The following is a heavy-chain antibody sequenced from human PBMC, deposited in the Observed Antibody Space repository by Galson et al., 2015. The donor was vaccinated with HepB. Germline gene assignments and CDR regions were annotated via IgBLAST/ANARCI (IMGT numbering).Heavy chain of an antibody. Sequence: SLRLSCAASGFSFRSHAVSWVRQAPGKGLEWVSAISGGDDAYYADSVKGRFTVSRDNSKNTLILQMNSLRVEDTAAYYCARDPYSSSWFDYWGQGTLVTVSS. J-gene: IGHJ5*01. D-gene: IGHD6-13*01. V-gene: IGHV3-23*01. CDR1: GFSFRSHA. CDR2: ISGGDDA. CDR3: ARDPYSSSWFDY.